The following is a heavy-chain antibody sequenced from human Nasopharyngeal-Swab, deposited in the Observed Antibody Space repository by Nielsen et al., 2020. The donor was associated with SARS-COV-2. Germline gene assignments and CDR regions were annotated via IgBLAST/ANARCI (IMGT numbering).Heavy chain of an antibody. V-gene: IGHV4-39*07. Sequence: SEALSLTRPVSCGSLSRSSYYWGWIRQPPGAGPGWLGSIHYSGSPYYNPSLKSRVTISVDTSKNQFSLKLSSVTAADTAVYYCARERGRGGIWNYYYYYMDVWGKGTTVTVSS. CDR2: IHYSGSP. D-gene: IGHD3-10*01. CDR3: ARERGRGGIWNYYYYYMDV. J-gene: IGHJ6*03. CDR1: CGSLSRSSYY.